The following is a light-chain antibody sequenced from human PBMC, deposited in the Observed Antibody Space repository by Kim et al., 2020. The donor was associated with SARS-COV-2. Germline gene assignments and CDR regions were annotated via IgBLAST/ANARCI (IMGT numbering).Light chain of an antibody. J-gene: IGKJ4*01. V-gene: IGKV1-17*03. CDR1: EDISNY. Sequence: ASVGDRVAITCRASEDISNYLAWFQQKPGKAPERLILAASSLQSGVPSRFSGSGSGTEFTLTISSLQPEDFATYYCQQQSYFPLTFGGGTKVDIK. CDR2: AAS. CDR3: QQQSYFPLT.